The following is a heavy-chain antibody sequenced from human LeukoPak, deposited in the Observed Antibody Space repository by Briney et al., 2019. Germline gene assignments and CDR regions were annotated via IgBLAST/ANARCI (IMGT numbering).Heavy chain of an antibody. D-gene: IGHD6-13*01. Sequence: PGGSLRLSCAASGFTFSSYSMNWVRQAPGKGLEWVSSISSSSSYIYYADSVKGRFTISRDNAKNSLYLQMNSLRAEDTAVYYCAREIAAAVHFDYWGQGTLVTVSS. CDR3: AREIAAAVHFDY. J-gene: IGHJ4*02. CDR2: ISSSSSYI. V-gene: IGHV3-21*01. CDR1: GFTFSSYS.